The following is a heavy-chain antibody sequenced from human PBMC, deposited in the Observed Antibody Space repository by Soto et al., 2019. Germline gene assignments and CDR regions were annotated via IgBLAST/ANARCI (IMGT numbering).Heavy chain of an antibody. V-gene: IGHV1-18*01. D-gene: IGHD3-10*01. CDR2: ISAYNGNT. Sequence: GASVKVSCKASGYTFTSYGISWVRQAPGQGLEWMGWISAYNGNTNYAQKLQGRVTMTTDTSTSTAYMELRSLRSDDTAVYYCAKVLGFGELSSVWFAPWGQGTLVTVSS. CDR3: AKVLGFGELSSVWFAP. J-gene: IGHJ5*02. CDR1: GYTFTSYG.